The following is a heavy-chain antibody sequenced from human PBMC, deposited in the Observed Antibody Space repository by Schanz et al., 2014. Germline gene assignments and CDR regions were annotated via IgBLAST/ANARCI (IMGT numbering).Heavy chain of an antibody. J-gene: IGHJ6*02. CDR1: GYTFISYG. CDR2: ISAYNGHT. Sequence: QVQLVQSGAEVKKPGASVKVSCKASGYTFISYGIKWVRQAPGQGLEWMGWISAYNGHTDYAQKFQGRVTITRDTLASTAYMELRNLRSDDTAVYYCARAKRFGDMDVWGQGTTVTVSS. CDR3: ARAKRFGDMDV. V-gene: IGHV1-18*01. D-gene: IGHD3-10*01.